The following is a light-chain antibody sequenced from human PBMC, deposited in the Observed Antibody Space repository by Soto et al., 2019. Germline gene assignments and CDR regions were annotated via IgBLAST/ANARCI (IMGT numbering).Light chain of an antibody. J-gene: IGKJ1*01. CDR1: QTLSNSF. V-gene: IGKV3-20*01. CDR3: HYYGSSGT. CDR2: DTT. Sequence: ETMLAQSLGTVSLSQGERATLSCMASQTLSNSFIAWYQQKPGQAPMLLIYDTTSRATGVPDRYSASGAGADFTLTISRLEPEDFAVYYCHYYGSSGTFGQGAKVDI.